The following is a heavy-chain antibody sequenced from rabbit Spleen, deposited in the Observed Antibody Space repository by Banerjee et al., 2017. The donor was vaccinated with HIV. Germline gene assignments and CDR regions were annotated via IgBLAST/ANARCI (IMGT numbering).Heavy chain of an antibody. CDR2: IDAGSSDFP. CDR3: ARGFYGMDL. Sequence: QSLEESGGDLVKPGAALTLTCTASGVSFSVSSYMCWVRQAPGKGLEWIACIDAGSSDFPYFASWAKGRFTISKTSSTTVTLQMTSLTAADTATYFCARGFYGMDLWGPGTLVTVS. J-gene: IGHJ6*01. V-gene: IGHV1S40*01. CDR1: GVSFSVSSY. D-gene: IGHD3-1*01.